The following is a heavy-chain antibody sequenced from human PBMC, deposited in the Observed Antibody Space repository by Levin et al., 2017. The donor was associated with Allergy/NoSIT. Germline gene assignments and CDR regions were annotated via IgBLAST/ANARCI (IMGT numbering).Heavy chain of an antibody. D-gene: IGHD6-13*01. J-gene: IGHJ6*02. CDR1: GFTFSSCE. CDR2: ISSSGSTI. Sequence: GGSLRLSCAASGFTFSSCEMNWVRQSPGKGLEWVSYISSSGSTIYYADSVKGRFTISRDNAKNSLYLQMNSLRAEDTAIYYGAREGTAATSSYYYGMDGWGQGTTVTVSS. V-gene: IGHV3-48*03. CDR3: AREGTAATSSYYYGMDG.